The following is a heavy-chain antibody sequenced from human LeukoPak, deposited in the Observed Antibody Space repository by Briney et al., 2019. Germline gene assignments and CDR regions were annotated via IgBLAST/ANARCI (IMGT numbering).Heavy chain of an antibody. D-gene: IGHD1-14*01. V-gene: IGHV3-74*01. CDR2: INSDGSGP. CDR1: GFTFSSYE. Sequence: GGSLRLSCAASGFTFSSYEMNWVRQAPEKGLMWVSKINSDGSGPDYADSVKGRFTISRDNAKNTLYLQMNSLRAEDTAVYYCARDVYGLGDYWGQGTLVTVSS. CDR3: ARDVYGLGDY. J-gene: IGHJ4*02.